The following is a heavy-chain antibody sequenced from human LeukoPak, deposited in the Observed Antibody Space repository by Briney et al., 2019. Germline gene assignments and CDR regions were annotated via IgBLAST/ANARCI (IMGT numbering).Heavy chain of an antibody. D-gene: IGHD4-23*01. CDR1: GGSISSHY. J-gene: IGHJ4*02. V-gene: IGHV4-59*11. CDR2: IYYSGST. Sequence: SETLSLTCTVSGGSISSHYWSWIRQPPGKGLEWIGYIYYSGSTNYNPSLKSRVTISVDTSKNQFSLKLSSVTAADTAVYYCARDRYGGNDYWGQGTLVTVSS. CDR3: ARDRYGGNDY.